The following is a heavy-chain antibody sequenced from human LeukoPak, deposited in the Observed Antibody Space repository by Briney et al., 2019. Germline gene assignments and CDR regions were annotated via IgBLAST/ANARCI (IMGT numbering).Heavy chain of an antibody. CDR2: ISYDGSNK. D-gene: IGHD5-18*01. CDR3: ARDLEPFGYSYVVGGGQGDY. Sequence: GGSLRLSCAASGFTFSSYAMHWVRQAPGKGLEWVAVISYDGSNKYYADSVKGRFTISRDNSKNTLYLQMNSLRAEDTAVYYCARDLEPFGYSYVVGGGQGDYWGQGTLVTVSS. J-gene: IGHJ4*02. CDR1: GFTFSSYA. V-gene: IGHV3-30*04.